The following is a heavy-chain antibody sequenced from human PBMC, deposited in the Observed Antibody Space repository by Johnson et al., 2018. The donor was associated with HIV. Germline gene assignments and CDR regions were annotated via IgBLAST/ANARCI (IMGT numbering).Heavy chain of an antibody. D-gene: IGHD1-26*01. CDR2: ISYDGSNK. V-gene: IGHV3-30*04. CDR1: GITVSSYA. J-gene: IGHJ3*02. CDR3: ARDRVMVGATVDAFDI. Sequence: QEKLVESGGGVVQPGRSLRLSCAASGITVSSYAMHWVRQAPGKGLEWVAVISYDGSNKYYADSVKGRFTISRDNSKNTLYLQMNSLRAEDTAVYYCARDRVMVGATVDAFDIWGQGTMVTVSS.